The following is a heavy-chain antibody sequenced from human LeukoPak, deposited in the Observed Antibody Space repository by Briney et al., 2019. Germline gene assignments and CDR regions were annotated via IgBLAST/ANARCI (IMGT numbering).Heavy chain of an antibody. V-gene: IGHV4-34*01. CDR3: ARGSITVVRGPRYNWFDP. J-gene: IGHJ5*02. D-gene: IGHD3-10*01. Sequence: PSETLSLTCAVYGGSFSGYYWSWIRQPPGKGLEWIGEINHSGSTNYNPSLKSRVTISVDTSKNQFSLKLSSVTAADTAVYYCARGSITVVRGPRYNWFDPWGQGTLVTVSS. CDR1: GGSFSGYY. CDR2: INHSGST.